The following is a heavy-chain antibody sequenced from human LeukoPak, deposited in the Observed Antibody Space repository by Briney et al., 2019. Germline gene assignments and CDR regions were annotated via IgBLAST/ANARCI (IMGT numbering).Heavy chain of an antibody. CDR3: ARVSPLGVYCSSTTCYGDNWLDP. CDR2: ISAYNGNI. V-gene: IGHV1-18*01. D-gene: IGHD2-2*01. J-gene: IGHJ5*02. Sequence: ASVKVSCKASGYTFTSYGISWVRQAPGQGLEWMGWISAYNGNIHYPQKFQGRVTMTTETSTSTAHMELRSLRSDDTAVYYCARVSPLGVYCSSTTCYGDNWLDPWAREPWSPSPQ. CDR1: GYTFTSYG.